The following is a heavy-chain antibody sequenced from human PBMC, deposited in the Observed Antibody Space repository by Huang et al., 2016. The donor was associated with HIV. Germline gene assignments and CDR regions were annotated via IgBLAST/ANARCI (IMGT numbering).Heavy chain of an antibody. J-gene: IGHJ4*02. Sequence: QVHLVQSGAEVKKPGASVKVSCKASGYTFTNYDINWVRQAPGRGLEGMGLMNPNTGNTGFAQSFQGRVTMTRKTSITTAYMELTSLTSEDTAVYYCARSAYGDLDYWGLGTLVIVSS. D-gene: IGHD4-17*01. CDR2: MNPNTGNT. CDR1: GYTFTNYD. CDR3: ARSAYGDLDY. V-gene: IGHV1-8*02.